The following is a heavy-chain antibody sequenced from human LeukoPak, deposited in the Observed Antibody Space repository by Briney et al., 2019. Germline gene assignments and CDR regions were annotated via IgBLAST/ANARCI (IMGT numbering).Heavy chain of an antibody. CDR1: GYTFTSYY. CDR3: AREGGDTDGFDL. Sequence: ASVKVSCKASGYTFTSYYMHWVRQAPGQGLEWMGIINPKYGYTTYAQKFQGRATMTRDMSTITVYVELSSLRSEDTAVYYCAREGGDTDGFDLWGQGTMVTVSS. D-gene: IGHD3-10*01. V-gene: IGHV1-46*01. J-gene: IGHJ3*01. CDR2: INPKYGYT.